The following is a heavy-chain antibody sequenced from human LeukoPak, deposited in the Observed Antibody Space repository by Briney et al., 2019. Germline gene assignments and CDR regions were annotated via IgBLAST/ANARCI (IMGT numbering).Heavy chain of an antibody. Sequence: GSLRLSCAASGFTFSSYSMNWVRQAPGKGLEWVSSISSSSSYIYYADSVKGRFTISRDNAKNSLFLQMNSLRAEDTAVYYCARSGVVVAAFERGVVNWFDPWGQGTLVTVSS. CDR2: ISSSSSYI. D-gene: IGHD2-15*01. V-gene: IGHV3-21*01. CDR1: GFTFSSYS. J-gene: IGHJ5*02. CDR3: ARSGVVVAAFERGVVNWFDP.